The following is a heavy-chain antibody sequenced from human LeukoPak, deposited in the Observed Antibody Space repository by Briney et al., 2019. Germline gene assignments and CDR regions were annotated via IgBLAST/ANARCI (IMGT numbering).Heavy chain of an antibody. CDR3: ARSDSSSWGYYYYYYMDV. CDR2: IYYSGST. Sequence: PSETLSLTCTVSGGSISSYYWSWIRQPPGKGLEWIGYIYYSGSTNYNPSLKSRVTISVDTSKNQFSLKLSSVTAADTAVYYCARSDSSSWGYYYYYYMDVWGKGTTVTDSS. J-gene: IGHJ6*03. V-gene: IGHV4-59*01. CDR1: GGSISSYY. D-gene: IGHD6-13*01.